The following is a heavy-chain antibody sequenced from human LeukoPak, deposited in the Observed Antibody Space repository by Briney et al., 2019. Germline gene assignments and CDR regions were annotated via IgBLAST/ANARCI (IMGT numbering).Heavy chain of an antibody. V-gene: IGHV1-18*01. CDR2: ISAYNGNT. D-gene: IGHD2-8*01. CDR1: GYTFTSYG. CDR3: ARALKGRNWFDP. J-gene: IGHJ5*02. Sequence: ASVKVSCKASGYTFTSYGISCMRQAPGQGLDWMGWISAYNGNTNYAQKLQGRVTMTTDTSTSTAYMELRSLRSDDTAVYYCARALKGRNWFDPWGQGTLVTVSS.